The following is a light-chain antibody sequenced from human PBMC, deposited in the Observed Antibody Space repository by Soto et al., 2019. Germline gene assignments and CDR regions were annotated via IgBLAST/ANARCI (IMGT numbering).Light chain of an antibody. CDR3: SSYTSSSTNYV. Sequence: QSVLTQPASVSGSPGQSITISCTGTSSDVGGYNYVSWYQQHPGKAPKLMIYDVSNRPSGVSNRFSGSKSGNTASLTISGRQDEDEADYYCSSYTSSSTNYVFGTGTKVTVL. V-gene: IGLV2-14*01. J-gene: IGLJ1*01. CDR2: DVS. CDR1: SSDVGGYNY.